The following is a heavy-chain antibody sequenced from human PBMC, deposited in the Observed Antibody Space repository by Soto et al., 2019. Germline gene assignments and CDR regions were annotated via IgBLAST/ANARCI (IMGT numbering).Heavy chain of an antibody. J-gene: IGHJ4*02. CDR1: GFTFSSYA. V-gene: IGHV3-30-3*01. CDR2: ISYDGTNK. CDR3: AREPLRAVAGPRFDY. D-gene: IGHD6-19*01. Sequence: QVQLVASGGGVVQPGRSLRLSCAASGFTFSSYAMHCVRQAPGKGLEWVAVISYDGTNKYYAASVKGRFTISRDNSTSTLYLQMDSLRTEDTDVFYCAREPLRAVAGPRFDYWGQGTLATVSS.